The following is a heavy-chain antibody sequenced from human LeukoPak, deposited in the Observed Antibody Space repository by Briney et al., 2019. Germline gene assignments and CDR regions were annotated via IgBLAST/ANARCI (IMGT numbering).Heavy chain of an antibody. CDR2: ISYSGST. J-gene: IGHJ4*02. D-gene: IGHD2-2*01. CDR3: ARDRCSSTSCRSRDY. CDR1: GGSISSYY. Sequence: SETLSLTCTVSGGSISSYYWRWIRQPPGKGLEWIGYISYSGSTNYNPSLKSRVTMSVDTSKNQFSLKRSSVTAADTAVYYCARDRCSSTSCRSRDYWGQGTLVTVSS. V-gene: IGHV4-59*12.